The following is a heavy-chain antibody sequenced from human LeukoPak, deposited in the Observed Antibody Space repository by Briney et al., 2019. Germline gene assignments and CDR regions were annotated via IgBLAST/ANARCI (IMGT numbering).Heavy chain of an antibody. Sequence: ASVKVSCKPSGYTFTGYYMHWVRQAPGLGLEWMGWINPNNGDTNYAQKFQGRVTLTRDTSISTAYMELSRLRSDDTAVYYCARGVSSSWYYFDYWGQGTLVTVSS. J-gene: IGHJ4*02. CDR2: INPNNGDT. D-gene: IGHD6-13*01. CDR3: ARGVSSSWYYFDY. CDR1: GYTFTGYY. V-gene: IGHV1-2*02.